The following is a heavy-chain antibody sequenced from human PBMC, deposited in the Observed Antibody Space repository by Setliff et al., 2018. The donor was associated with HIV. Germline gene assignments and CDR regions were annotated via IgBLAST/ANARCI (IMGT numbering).Heavy chain of an antibody. CDR3: ARGSDTTGWSRYYYYMDV. CDR1: GGSISTYY. V-gene: IGHV4-4*07. Sequence: PSLTCTVSGGSISTYYWTWIRQPAGKGLEWIGRIYTSGSTNYNPSLKSRVTMSVDTSKNQFSLKLSSVTAADTAMYYCARGSDTTGWSRYYYYMDVWGKGTTVTVSS. J-gene: IGHJ6*03. D-gene: IGHD6-19*01. CDR2: IYTSGST.